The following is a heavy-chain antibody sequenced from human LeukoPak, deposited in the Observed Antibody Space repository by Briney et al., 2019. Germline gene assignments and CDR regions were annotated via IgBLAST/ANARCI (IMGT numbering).Heavy chain of an antibody. J-gene: IGHJ4*02. Sequence: GASVKVSCKASGYTFTGYYMHWVRRAPGQGLEGMGWINPNSGGTNYAQKFQGRVTMTRDTSISTAYMELSRLRSDDTAVYYCASVLNGDYYFDYWGQGTLVTVSS. CDR1: GYTFTGYY. V-gene: IGHV1-2*02. CDR2: INPNSGGT. CDR3: ASVLNGDYYFDY. D-gene: IGHD4-17*01.